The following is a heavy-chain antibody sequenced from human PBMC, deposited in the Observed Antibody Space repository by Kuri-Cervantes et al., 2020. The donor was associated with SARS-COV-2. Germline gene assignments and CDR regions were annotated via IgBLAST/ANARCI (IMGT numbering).Heavy chain of an antibody. CDR1: GFTFSSYA. D-gene: IGHD3-10*01. J-gene: IGHJ4*02. Sequence: GGSLRLSGAASGFTFSSYAMHWVRQAPGKGLEWVAVISYDGRNKYYADSVKGRFTISRDNSRNTLYLKMNSLRAEDTAVYYCARDQDRVVRGVLGYYFDYWGQGTLVTVSS. CDR3: ARDQDRVVRGVLGYYFDY. CDR2: ISYDGRNK. V-gene: IGHV3-30-3*01.